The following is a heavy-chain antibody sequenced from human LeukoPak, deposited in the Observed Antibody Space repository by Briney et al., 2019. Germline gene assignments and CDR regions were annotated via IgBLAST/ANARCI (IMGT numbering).Heavy chain of an antibody. J-gene: IGHJ3*02. CDR2: ISGSGTDT. D-gene: IGHD6-6*01. CDR3: AKSYSNSRRDAFDI. V-gene: IGHV3-23*01. CDR1: GFTFTTYT. Sequence: GGSLRLSCAASGFTFTTYTMTWVRQAPGKGLECVSTISGSGTDTYYADSVKGRFTISRDNSRNTLFLQMNSLRAEDTAVYYCAKSYSNSRRDAFDIWGQGTMVTVSS.